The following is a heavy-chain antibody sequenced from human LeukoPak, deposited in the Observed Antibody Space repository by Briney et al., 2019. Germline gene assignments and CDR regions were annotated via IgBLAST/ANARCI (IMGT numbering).Heavy chain of an antibody. CDR2: TSYDERNK. V-gene: IGHV3-30*04. Sequence: GGSLRLSCAASGFTFSSNAMHWVRQAPGKGLEWVAATSYDERNKYYGDSVRGRFTISRDNSKNTLYLQMNSLRVEDTALYYCARGWDNNDSSGYSAWGQGTLVTVSS. J-gene: IGHJ4*02. CDR1: GFTFSSNA. D-gene: IGHD3-22*01. CDR3: ARGWDNNDSSGYSA.